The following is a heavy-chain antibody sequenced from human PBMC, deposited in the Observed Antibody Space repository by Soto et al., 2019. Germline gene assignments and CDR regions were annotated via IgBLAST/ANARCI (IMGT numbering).Heavy chain of an antibody. J-gene: IGHJ5*02. CDR3: AKDDWELTVPRFDP. Sequence: PGXSLRLSCAASGFTFSSYGMHCVRQAPVKGLEWVAVISYDGSNKYYADSVKGRFTISRGNSKNTLYLQMNSLRAEDTAVYYCAKDDWELTVPRFDPWGQGTLVTVSS. CDR1: GFTFSSYG. D-gene: IGHD1-26*01. CDR2: ISYDGSNK. V-gene: IGHV3-30*18.